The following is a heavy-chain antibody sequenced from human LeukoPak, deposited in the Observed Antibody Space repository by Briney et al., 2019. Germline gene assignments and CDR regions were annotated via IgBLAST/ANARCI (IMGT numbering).Heavy chain of an antibody. D-gene: IGHD3-16*02. CDR1: GGSISNYY. Sequence: SETLSLTCTVSGGSISNYYWSWIRQPPGKGLEWIGYIYYSGSTNYNPSLKSRVTISVDTSKNQFSLKLSSVTAADTAVYYCARGASVYPQAWFDPWGQGTLVTVSS. V-gene: IGHV4-59*01. CDR2: IYYSGST. CDR3: ARGASVYPQAWFDP. J-gene: IGHJ5*02.